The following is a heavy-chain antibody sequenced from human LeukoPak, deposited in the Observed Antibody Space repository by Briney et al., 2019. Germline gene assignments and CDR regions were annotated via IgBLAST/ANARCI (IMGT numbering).Heavy chain of an antibody. CDR1: GFTFSSYA. CDR2: ISYDGSNK. Sequence: GGSLRLSCAASGFTFSSYAMHWVRQAPGKGLEWAAVISYDGSNKYYADSVKGRFTISRDNSKNTLYLQMNGLRAEDTAVYYCARRSSENYFDYWGQGTLVTVSS. J-gene: IGHJ4*02. CDR3: ARRSSENYFDY. V-gene: IGHV3-30-3*01. D-gene: IGHD3-3*01.